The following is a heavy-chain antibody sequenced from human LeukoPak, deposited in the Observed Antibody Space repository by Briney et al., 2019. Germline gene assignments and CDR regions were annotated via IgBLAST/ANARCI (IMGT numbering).Heavy chain of an antibody. CDR3: AKAGSIKFDY. CDR2: ISGRGAGT. V-gene: IGHV3-23*01. J-gene: IGHJ4*02. Sequence: GGSLRLPCAASGFTFSTYAMSWVRQAPGKGLEWVSGISGRGAGTYYADSMKGRFTISRDDSKNTLYLQMNSLRAEDTAIYYCAKAGSIKFDYWGQGTLVTVSS. CDR1: GFTFSTYA. D-gene: IGHD1-26*01.